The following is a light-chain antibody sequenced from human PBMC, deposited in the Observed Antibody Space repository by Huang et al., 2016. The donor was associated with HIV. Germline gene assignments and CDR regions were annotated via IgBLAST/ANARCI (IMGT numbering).Light chain of an antibody. J-gene: IGKJ4*01. CDR3: QQSNTFPLT. CDR1: QDIRSN. Sequence: DIQMTQSPFSLSASVGDRVTITCRASQDIRSNLAWFQQTPGKAPKSLIYDASTLHIGVPSKFSGNGYGTDFTLTISSLQPEDIATYYCQQSNTFPLTFGGGTKVEI. CDR2: DAS. V-gene: IGKV1-16*02.